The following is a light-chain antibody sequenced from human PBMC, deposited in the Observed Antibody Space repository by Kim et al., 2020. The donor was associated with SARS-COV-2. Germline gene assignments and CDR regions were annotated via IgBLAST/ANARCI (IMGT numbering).Light chain of an antibody. CDR2: DAS. CDR1: QDIPHS. Sequence: SASVGDRVTITCQASQDIPHSLSCYYQNPGKAPKLLIYDASSLETGVASRFSGSGSGTLFSLTISGLQPEDFGTYYCQHYDDTMHTFGQGTKLEIK. CDR3: QHYDDTMHT. V-gene: IGKV1-33*01. J-gene: IGKJ2*01.